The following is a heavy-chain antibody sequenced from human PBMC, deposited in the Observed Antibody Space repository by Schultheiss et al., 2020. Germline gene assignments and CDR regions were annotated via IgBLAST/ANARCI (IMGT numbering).Heavy chain of an antibody. J-gene: IGHJ4*02. CDR3: ARISIDGYNFPFDY. CDR2: IYWDDVK. V-gene: IGHV2-5*02. CDR1: GFSLSNARMG. Sequence: SGPTLVKPTETLTLTCTVSGFSLSNARMGVSWIRQPPGKALEWLALIYWDDVKRYTPSLKSRLTVTKDTSKNQVVLTMTNMDPVDTATYYCARISIDGYNFPFDYWGQGTLGNGYS. D-gene: IGHD5-24*01.